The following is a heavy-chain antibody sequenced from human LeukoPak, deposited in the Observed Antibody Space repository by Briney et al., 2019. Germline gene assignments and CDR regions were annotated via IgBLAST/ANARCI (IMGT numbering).Heavy chain of an antibody. D-gene: IGHD6-13*01. CDR2: ISAYNGNT. V-gene: IGHV1-18*01. CDR3: ARDSPPPIAAAADFDY. CDR1: GYTFTSYD. J-gene: IGHJ4*02. Sequence: GASVKVSCKASGYTFTSYDISWVRQAPGQGLEWMGWISAYNGNTNYAQKLQGRVTMTTDTSTSTAYMELRSLRSDDTAVYYCARDSPPPIAAAADFDYWGQGILVTVSS.